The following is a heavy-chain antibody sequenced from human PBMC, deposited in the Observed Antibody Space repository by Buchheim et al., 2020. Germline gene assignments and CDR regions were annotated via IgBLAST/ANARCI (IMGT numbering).Heavy chain of an antibody. CDR1: GGSFSGYY. Sequence: QVQLQQWGAGLLKPSETLSLTCAVYGGSFSGYYWSWIRQPPGKGLEWIGEINHSGSTNYNPSLKSRVPISVDTSKNQFPLNLSSVTAADTAVYYCASTITWFYGMDVWGQGTT. V-gene: IGHV4-34*01. CDR3: ASTITWFYGMDV. CDR2: INHSGST. J-gene: IGHJ6*02. D-gene: IGHD5-12*01.